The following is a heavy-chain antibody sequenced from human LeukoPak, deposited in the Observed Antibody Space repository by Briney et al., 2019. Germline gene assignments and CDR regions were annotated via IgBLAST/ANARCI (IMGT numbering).Heavy chain of an antibody. D-gene: IGHD3-3*01. J-gene: IGHJ4*02. Sequence: PSQTLSLTCTVSGGSISSGRYYWSWIRQPAGKGLEWIGRIYTSGSTNYNPSLKSRVTISVDTSKNQFSLKLSSVTAADTAVYYCARGNVLRFLEWLLFDYWGQGTLVTVSS. CDR2: IYTSGST. V-gene: IGHV4-61*02. CDR1: GGSISSGRYY. CDR3: ARGNVLRFLEWLLFDY.